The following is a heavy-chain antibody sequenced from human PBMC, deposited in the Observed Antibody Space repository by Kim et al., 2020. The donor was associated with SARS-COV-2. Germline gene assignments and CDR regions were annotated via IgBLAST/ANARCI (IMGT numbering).Heavy chain of an antibody. CDR3: ARKDYISGRAFFDY. V-gene: IGHV3-23*01. D-gene: IGHD6-19*01. J-gene: IGHJ4*02. CDR2: IDGSGGTT. Sequence: GGSLRLSCEASGFRFSNYVLNWVRQAPGKGLEWVSTIDGSGGTTDYADSGRGRFTISRDNSKNTLYLQMSGLRVEDTAVYYCARKDYISGRAFFDYWGRG. CDR1: GFRFSNYV.